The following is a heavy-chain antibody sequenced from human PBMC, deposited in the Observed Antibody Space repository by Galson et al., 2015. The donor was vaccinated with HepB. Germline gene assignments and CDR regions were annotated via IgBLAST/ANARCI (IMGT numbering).Heavy chain of an antibody. CDR2: ISSSSSYI. J-gene: IGHJ3*02. V-gene: IGHV3-21*01. CDR1: GFTFSSYS. D-gene: IGHD2-2*01. Sequence: SLRLSCAASGFTFSSYSMNWVRQAPGKGLEWVSSISSSSSYIYYADSVKGRFTTSRDNAKNSLYLQMNSLRAEDTAVYYCARSCSSTSCIDAFDIWGQGTMVTVSS. CDR3: ARSCSSTSCIDAFDI.